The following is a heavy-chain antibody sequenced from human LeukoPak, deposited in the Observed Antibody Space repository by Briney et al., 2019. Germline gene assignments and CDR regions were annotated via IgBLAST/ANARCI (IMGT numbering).Heavy chain of an antibody. CDR3: ATDRNSGKYYDY. D-gene: IGHD1-26*01. J-gene: IGHJ4*02. CDR2: IWYDGSNK. CDR1: GFTFSDHY. V-gene: IGHV3-33*08. Sequence: GGSLRLSCAAPGFTFSDHYMHWVRQAPGKGLEWVAVIWYDGSNKYYADSVKGRFTISRDNSKDTLYLQMNSLRAEDTAVYYCATDRNSGKYYDYWGQGTLVTVSS.